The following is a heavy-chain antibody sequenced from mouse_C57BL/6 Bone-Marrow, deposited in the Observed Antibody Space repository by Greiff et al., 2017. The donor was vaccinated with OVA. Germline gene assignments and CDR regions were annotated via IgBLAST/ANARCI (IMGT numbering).Heavy chain of an antibody. D-gene: IGHD2-4*01. Sequence: VQLKESGAELVRPGASVKLSCTASGFNIKDDYMHWVKQRPEQGLEWIGWIDPENGDTEYASKFQGKATITADTSSNTAYLQLSSLTSEDTAVYYCTRRLRRFFAYWGQGTLVTVSA. J-gene: IGHJ3*01. CDR2: IDPENGDT. CDR1: GFNIKDDY. CDR3: TRRLRRFFAY. V-gene: IGHV14-4*01.